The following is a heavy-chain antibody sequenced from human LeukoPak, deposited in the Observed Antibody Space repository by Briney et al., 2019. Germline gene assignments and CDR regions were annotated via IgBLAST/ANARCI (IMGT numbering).Heavy chain of an antibody. CDR3: ARAIKAVAGTFHRDYYFDY. CDR1: GFTFSHYG. V-gene: IGHV3-23*01. Sequence: GGSLRLSCAASGFTFSHYGMSWVRQAPGKGLQWVSVISGGGDITNYADSVKGRFTISRDNSKNTLYLQMNSLRAEDTAVYYCARAIKAVAGTFHRDYYFDYWGQGTLVTVSS. J-gene: IGHJ4*02. CDR2: ISGGGDIT. D-gene: IGHD6-19*01.